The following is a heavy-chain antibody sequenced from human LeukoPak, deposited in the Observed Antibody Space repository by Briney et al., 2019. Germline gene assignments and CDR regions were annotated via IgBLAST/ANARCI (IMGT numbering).Heavy chain of an antibody. Sequence: GGSLRLSCTASRFTFSSYAMSWVRQAPGKGLEWVSAISGSGGSTYYADSVKGRFTISRDNSKNTLYLQMNSLRAEDTAVYYCAKDDRFGGNFDYWGQGTLVTVSS. CDR1: RFTFSSYA. J-gene: IGHJ4*02. V-gene: IGHV3-23*01. D-gene: IGHD3-16*01. CDR3: AKDDRFGGNFDY. CDR2: ISGSGGST.